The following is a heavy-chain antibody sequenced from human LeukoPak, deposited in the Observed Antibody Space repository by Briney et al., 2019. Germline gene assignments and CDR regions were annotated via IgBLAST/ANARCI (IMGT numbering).Heavy chain of an antibody. CDR2: IKHKADGGAT. CDR3: TIDKLELRQFDS. Sequence: GGSLRLSFAASGFPFVTAWIGGVGKPPGQGLGWAARIKHKADGGATHYAASVEGRFTISRDDSQNTLYLQMNSLKIEDAAVYYCTIDKLELRQFDSWGQGTLVAVSS. J-gene: IGHJ4*02. CDR1: GFPFVTAW. D-gene: IGHD1-7*01. V-gene: IGHV3-15*01.